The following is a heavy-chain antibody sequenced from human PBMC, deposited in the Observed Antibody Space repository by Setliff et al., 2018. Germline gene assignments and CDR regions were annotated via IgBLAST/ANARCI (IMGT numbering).Heavy chain of an antibody. D-gene: IGHD2-21*02. Sequence: PGGSLRLSCAASGFTFRSYAMSWVRQAPGKGLEWVSAISGSGVSTYYADSVKGRFTISRDNSKNTLYLQMDSLRAEDTAVYYCARNWVTAQHYYYGMDVWGQGTTVTVSS. CDR3: ARNWVTAQHYYYGMDV. CDR1: GFTFRSYA. J-gene: IGHJ6*02. CDR2: ISGSGVST. V-gene: IGHV3-23*01.